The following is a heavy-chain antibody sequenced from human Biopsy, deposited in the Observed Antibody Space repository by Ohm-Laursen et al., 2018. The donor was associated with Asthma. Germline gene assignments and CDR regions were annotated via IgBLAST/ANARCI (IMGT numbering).Heavy chain of an antibody. V-gene: IGHV4-39*01. CDR1: GASITSSAYY. CDR3: ARHDHRWDTYVDF. D-gene: IGHD5-18*01. Sequence: PGTLSLTCAVSGASITSSAYYWGWIRQPPGKGLEWIGSMYYGETTYYSPSLKSRVTISVDTSKNQFSLILSSVTAADTAVYYCARHDHRWDTYVDFWGQGTLVTVSS. CDR2: MYYGETT. J-gene: IGHJ4*02.